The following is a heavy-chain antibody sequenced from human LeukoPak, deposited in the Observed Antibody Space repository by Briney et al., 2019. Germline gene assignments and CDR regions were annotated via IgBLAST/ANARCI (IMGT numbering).Heavy chain of an antibody. D-gene: IGHD6-6*01. CDR1: GGTFSSYA. Sequence: VASVKVSCKASGGTFSSYAISWVRQAPGQGLEWMGRIIPIFGIANYAQKFQGRVTITADKSTSTAYMELSSLRSEDTAVYYYARIAARGARELTAVDYWGQGTLVTVSS. CDR3: ARIAARGARELTAVDY. V-gene: IGHV1-69*04. J-gene: IGHJ4*02. CDR2: IIPIFGIA.